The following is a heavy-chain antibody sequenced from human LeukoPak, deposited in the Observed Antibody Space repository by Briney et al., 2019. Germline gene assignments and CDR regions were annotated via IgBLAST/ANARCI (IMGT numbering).Heavy chain of an antibody. CDR1: GYTFTGYY. J-gene: IGHJ4*02. V-gene: IGHV1-2*02. CDR3: ARQRGSYSFDY. CDR2: INPNSGGT. D-gene: IGHD1-26*01. Sequence: ASVKVSCKASGYTFTGYYMHWVRQAPGQGLEGMGWINPNSGGTNYAQEFQGRVTMTRDTSISTAYMELSRLRTDATAVYYCARQRGSYSFDYWGQGTLVTVSS.